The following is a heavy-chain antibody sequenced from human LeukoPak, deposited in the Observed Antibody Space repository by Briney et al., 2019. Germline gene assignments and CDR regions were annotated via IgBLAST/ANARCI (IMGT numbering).Heavy chain of an antibody. CDR2: IKPDGSEK. V-gene: IGHV3-7*05. D-gene: IGHD1-26*01. J-gene: IGHJ4*02. CDR1: GFTFSTYW. CDR3: ARRDTGSYSLPFDC. Sequence: GGSLRLSCAASGFTFSTYWMTWVRQAPGKGLEWVANIKPDGSEKYYVDSVKGRFTISRDNARHSLYLQMNSLRVEDTAIYYCARRDTGSYSLPFDCWGQGTLVTVSS.